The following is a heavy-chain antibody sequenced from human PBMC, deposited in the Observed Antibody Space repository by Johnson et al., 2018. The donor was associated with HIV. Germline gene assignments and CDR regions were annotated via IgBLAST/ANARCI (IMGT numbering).Heavy chain of an antibody. CDR2: IKSKPDGAAI. CDR3: TTVDSSGYHNDAFDI. D-gene: IGHD3-22*01. J-gene: IGHJ3*02. V-gene: IGHV3-15*01. CDR1: GITFNNAW. Sequence: VLLVESGGGLVKPGGSLRLSCAASGITFNNAWMSWVRQAPGKGLEWVGRIKSKPDGAAIHYAAPVKGRFTVSRDDSRNTLYLQMNSLKTEGTAVYYCTTVDSSGYHNDAFDIWGQGTMVTVSS.